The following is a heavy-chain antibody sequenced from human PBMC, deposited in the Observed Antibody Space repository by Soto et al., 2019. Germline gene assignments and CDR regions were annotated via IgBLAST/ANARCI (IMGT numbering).Heavy chain of an antibody. CDR3: AGCVSGGYEILDY. CDR2: ITGTSTTI. J-gene: IGHJ4*02. V-gene: IGHV3-48*02. CDR1: GFTFSSYS. D-gene: IGHD5-12*01. Sequence: EVQLVESGGGLVQPGGSLRLSCAASGFTFSSYSMNWVRQAPGKGLEWVSYITGTSTTIHYADSVKGRFTISRDNAKNSLYLQMNSLRDEDTALYFCAGCVSGGYEILDYWGQGTLVTVSS.